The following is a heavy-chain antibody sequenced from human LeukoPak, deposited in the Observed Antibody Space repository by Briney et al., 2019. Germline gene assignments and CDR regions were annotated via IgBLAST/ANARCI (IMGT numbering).Heavy chain of an antibody. D-gene: IGHD4-17*01. CDR1: GGSISSGDYY. J-gene: IGHJ4*02. V-gene: IGHV4-30-4*08. Sequence: TSETLSLXCTVSGGSISSGDYYWSWIRQPPGKGLAWIGYIYYSGSTYYNPSLKSRVTISVDTSKNQFSLKLSSVTAADTAVYYCATLHHIYDYGDFDYWGQGTLVTVSS. CDR2: IYYSGST. CDR3: ATLHHIYDYGDFDY.